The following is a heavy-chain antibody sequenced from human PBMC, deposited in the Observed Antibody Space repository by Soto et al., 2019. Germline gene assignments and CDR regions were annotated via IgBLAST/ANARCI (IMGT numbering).Heavy chain of an antibody. Sequence: SETLSLTCTVSGGSISSSVYYWGWIRQPPGRGLEWIGIIDYSGATYYNPSLKSRLTMSVDTSKNHFSLNLNSMTAADTAVYYCARRTGSSTYYFDYWGQGTLVTVSS. V-gene: IGHV4-39*02. CDR1: GGSISSSVYY. J-gene: IGHJ4*02. CDR3: ARRTGSSTYYFDY. CDR2: IDYSGAT. D-gene: IGHD6-6*01.